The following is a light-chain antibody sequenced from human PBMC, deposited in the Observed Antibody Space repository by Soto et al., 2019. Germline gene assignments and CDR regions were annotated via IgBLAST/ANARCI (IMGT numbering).Light chain of an antibody. CDR1: SSNIGAGYD. CDR3: QSYDSSLSGLWV. Sequence: QSVLTQPPSVSGAPGQRVTISCTGSSSNIGAGYDVYWYQQFPGTAPKLLIYGNSNRPSGVPDRFSGSKSGTSASLAITGLQAEDEADYYCQSYDSSLSGLWVFGTGTKLTVL. CDR2: GNS. V-gene: IGLV1-40*01. J-gene: IGLJ1*01.